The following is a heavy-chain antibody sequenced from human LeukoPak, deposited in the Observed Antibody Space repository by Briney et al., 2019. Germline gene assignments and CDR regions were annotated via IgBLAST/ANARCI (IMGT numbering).Heavy chain of an antibody. CDR3: ARAAYGYFNY. J-gene: IGHJ4*02. Sequence: QPGRSLRLSCAASGFTFSSYGMHWVRQAPGKGLEWVAVIWYDGSNKYYADSVKGRFTISRDNAKNTLYLQMNSLRAEDTAVYYCARAAYGYFNYWGQGTLVTVSS. D-gene: IGHD5-18*01. V-gene: IGHV3-33*01. CDR1: GFTFSSYG. CDR2: IWYDGSNK.